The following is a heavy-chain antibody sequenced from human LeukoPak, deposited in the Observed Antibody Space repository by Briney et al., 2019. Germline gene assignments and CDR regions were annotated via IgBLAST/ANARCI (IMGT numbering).Heavy chain of an antibody. V-gene: IGHV3-33*01. CDR2: ISYDGSNK. Sequence: CLRLSCSATGFFISNYGMHWVRQAPGKGLEWVAVISYDGSNKYYADSVKGRFTISRDNAKNSLYLHMSSLRAEDTGVYYCARASRPFDYWGQGTLVTVSS. CDR1: GFFISNYG. J-gene: IGHJ4*02. CDR3: ARASRPFDY.